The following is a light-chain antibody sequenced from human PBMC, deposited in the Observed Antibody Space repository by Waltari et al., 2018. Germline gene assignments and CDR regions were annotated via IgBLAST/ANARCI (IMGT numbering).Light chain of an antibody. CDR2: KAS. J-gene: IGKJ2*01. Sequence: DIQMTQSPSTLSASVGDTVTITCRASRSISRWLAWFQQKPGKAPKLLIYKASTLESGVTSRFSGSGSGSEFNITISSLQPDDLATYYCQQYNSYSEYTFGQGTKLEMK. CDR3: QQYNSYSEYT. V-gene: IGKV1-5*03. CDR1: RSISRW.